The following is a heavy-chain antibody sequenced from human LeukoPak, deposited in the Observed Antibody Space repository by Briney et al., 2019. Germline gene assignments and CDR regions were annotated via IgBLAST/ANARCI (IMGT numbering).Heavy chain of an antibody. J-gene: IGHJ4*02. D-gene: IGHD6-19*01. V-gene: IGHV4-59*08. CDR2: IYYSGST. CDR3: ARAVSGRFDY. Sequence: SETLSLTCTVSGGSMSPYHWSWIRQPPGKGLEWTGYIYYSGSTNYNPSLKSRVTISVDTSKNQFSLKLGSVTAADTAMYYCARAVSGRFDYWGQGTLVTVSS. CDR1: GGSMSPYH.